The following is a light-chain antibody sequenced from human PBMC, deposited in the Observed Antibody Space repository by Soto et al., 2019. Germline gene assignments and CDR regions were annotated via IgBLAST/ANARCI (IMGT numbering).Light chain of an antibody. CDR2: GAS. CDR1: RHVYINA. V-gene: IGKV3-20*01. Sequence: VVLTQSPATLSLSPGDRATLSCRASRHVYINALGWYQQKPGRTPTLLIYGASTRATDIPDRFSATGSGTDFSLTISGVEPEDSAVYYCQQYGASPFTFDPGTRLEI. J-gene: IGKJ3*01. CDR3: QQYGASPFT.